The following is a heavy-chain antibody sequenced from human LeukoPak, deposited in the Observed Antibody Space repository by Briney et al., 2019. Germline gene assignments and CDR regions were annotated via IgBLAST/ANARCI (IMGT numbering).Heavy chain of an antibody. CDR1: GDSVSSNSAA. CDR2: TYYRSRWNN. D-gene: IGHD3-16*01. Sequence: SQTLSLTCAISGDSVSSNSAAWNWIRQSPSRGLEWLGRTYYRSRWNNDYAESVKGRISINPDTINNQFSLQLNSVTPEDTAVYYCAREGITFYVDISGSTDWFDPWGQGTLVTVSS. J-gene: IGHJ5*02. V-gene: IGHV6-1*01. CDR3: AREGITFYVDISGSTDWFDP.